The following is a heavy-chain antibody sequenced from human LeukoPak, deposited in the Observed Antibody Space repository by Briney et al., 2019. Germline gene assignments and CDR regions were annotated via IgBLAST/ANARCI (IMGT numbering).Heavy chain of an antibody. J-gene: IGHJ4*02. CDR3: ARPYCSGGSCYFSPDY. Sequence: GESLKISCKGSGYIFTNYWIGWVRQMPGKGLEWMGIIYPGDSDTRYSPSFQGQVTISADKSISTAFLQWSSLKASDTAMYYCARPYCSGGSCYFSPDYWGQGTLVTVSS. V-gene: IGHV5-51*01. CDR2: IYPGDSDT. CDR1: GYIFTNYW. D-gene: IGHD2-15*01.